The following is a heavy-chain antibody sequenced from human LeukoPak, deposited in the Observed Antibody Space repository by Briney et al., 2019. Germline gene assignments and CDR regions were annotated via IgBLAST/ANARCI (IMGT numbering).Heavy chain of an antibody. Sequence: PGGSLRLSCAASGFTFSSYSMNWVRQAPGKGVEWVSSISSSSSYIYYADSVKGRFTISRDNAKNSLYLQMNSLRAEDTAVYYCARAGGAYYYDSSGYYSPFGYWGQGTLVTVSS. J-gene: IGHJ4*02. V-gene: IGHV3-21*01. CDR3: ARAGGAYYYDSSGYYSPFGY. CDR2: ISSSSSYI. D-gene: IGHD3-22*01. CDR1: GFTFSSYS.